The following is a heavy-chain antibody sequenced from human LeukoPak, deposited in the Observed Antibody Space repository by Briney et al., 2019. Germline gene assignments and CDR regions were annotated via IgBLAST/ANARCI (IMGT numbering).Heavy chain of an antibody. CDR1: GFTFSIYW. D-gene: IGHD5-12*01. V-gene: IGHV3-7*01. Sequence: GGSLRLSCVASGFTFSIYWMSWVRQAPGKGLEWVANIKQDGSVKNYVDSVKGRFTISRDNAKNSLFLQMDSLRAEDSAVYYCARLVWASATTGFDYWGQGTLVTVSS. CDR2: IKQDGSVK. CDR3: ARLVWASATTGFDY. J-gene: IGHJ4*02.